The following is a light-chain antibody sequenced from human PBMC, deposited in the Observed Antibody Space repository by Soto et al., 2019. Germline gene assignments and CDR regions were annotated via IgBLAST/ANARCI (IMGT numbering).Light chain of an antibody. CDR3: QPCHGYSLT. J-gene: IGKJ1*01. V-gene: IGKV1-5*01. CDR1: QTISFS. Sequence: DIPMILSPSNLSASVGDRVTITCRASQTISFSLAWYQQKQGKAPKLLIYDASTLQGGVPSRLSGSESGTEFILTISGLQPDDFATYYCQPCHGYSLTFGPGTKVDIK. CDR2: DAS.